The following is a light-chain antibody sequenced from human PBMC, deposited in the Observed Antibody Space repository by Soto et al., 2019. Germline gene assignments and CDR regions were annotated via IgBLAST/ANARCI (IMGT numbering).Light chain of an antibody. Sequence: DIQMTQSPSTLSASLGDRVTITCRARQSISNRLAWHQQKPGKAPKLLIYKASNLESGVPSRFSGSGSGTDFSLSINSLQPEDFATYYCQQLNSYRFTFGGGTKVDIK. CDR2: KAS. CDR3: QQLNSYRFT. V-gene: IGKV1-5*03. CDR1: QSISNR. J-gene: IGKJ4*01.